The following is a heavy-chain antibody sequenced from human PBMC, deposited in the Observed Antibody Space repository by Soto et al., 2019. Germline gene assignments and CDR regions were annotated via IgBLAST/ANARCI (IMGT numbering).Heavy chain of an antibody. CDR1: GGSISGTTYY. V-gene: IGHV4-39*01. CDR3: ARHGVNSPFNA. J-gene: IGHJ3*01. D-gene: IGHD3-3*01. Sequence: QLQLQESGPGLVKPSETLSLTCTVSGGSISGTTYYWSWVRQPPGKGLEWIGSIYDSGSTYYNPSLKRRIALSVDTSKNQFSLKLTSVTAADMAVYYCARHGVNSPFNAWGQGTMVTVSS. CDR2: IYDSGST.